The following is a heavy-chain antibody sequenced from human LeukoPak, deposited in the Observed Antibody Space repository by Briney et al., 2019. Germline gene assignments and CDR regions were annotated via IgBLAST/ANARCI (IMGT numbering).Heavy chain of an antibody. CDR3: ARGVDYYENSGTIDY. Sequence: GGSLRLSCAASGFTLSSYGMHWVRQPPGKGLEWVAIIWYDGSNKTYEDSVKGRFTISRDNSKNTLYLQMNSLRAEDTAVYYCARGVDYYENSGTIDYWGQGTLVTVSS. V-gene: IGHV3-33*08. CDR1: GFTLSSYG. CDR2: IWYDGSNK. J-gene: IGHJ4*02. D-gene: IGHD3-22*01.